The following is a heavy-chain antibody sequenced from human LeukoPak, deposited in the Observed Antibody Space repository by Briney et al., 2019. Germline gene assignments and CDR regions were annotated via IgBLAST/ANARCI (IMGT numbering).Heavy chain of an antibody. D-gene: IGHD3-9*01. V-gene: IGHV4-59*12. CDR3: AREGYFDDFDY. CDR1: GGSITNYF. CDR2: ILYSGST. J-gene: IGHJ4*02. Sequence: SETLSLTCSVSGGSITNYFWSWIRQPPGKGLEWIGYILYSGSTKYNPSLKSRVTMSADTSKNQFSLKLDSVTAADTAVYYCAREGYFDDFDYWGQGTLVTVSS.